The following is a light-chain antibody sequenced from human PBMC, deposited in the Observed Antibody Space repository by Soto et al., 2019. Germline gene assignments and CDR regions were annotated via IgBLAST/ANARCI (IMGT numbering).Light chain of an antibody. CDR2: AAS. Sequence: DIQLTQSPSFLSASVGDRVTITCRASQGINNYLGWYQQKPGKAPKLLIYAASTLQSGVPSRFSGSGSGTEFTLTISSQQPEDVATYYCQQLNSYPITFGPGTKVD. CDR3: QQLNSYPIT. V-gene: IGKV1-9*01. J-gene: IGKJ3*01. CDR1: QGINNY.